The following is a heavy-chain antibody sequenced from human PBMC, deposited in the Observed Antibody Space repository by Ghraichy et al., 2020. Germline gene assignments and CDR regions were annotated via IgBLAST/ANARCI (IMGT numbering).Heavy chain of an antibody. CDR2: IYYSGGT. D-gene: IGHD3-22*01. CDR1: GGSINNYY. V-gene: IGHV4-59*01. CDR3: ARDIYYYETSGYPQ. J-gene: IGHJ4*02. Sequence: TLSLTCTVSGGSINNYYWSWIRQPPGKGLEWVGYIYYSGGTNYNPSFKSRVTISVDMSKNQFSLRLSSVTAADTAVYYCARDIYYYETSGYPQWGPGTLVHVSS.